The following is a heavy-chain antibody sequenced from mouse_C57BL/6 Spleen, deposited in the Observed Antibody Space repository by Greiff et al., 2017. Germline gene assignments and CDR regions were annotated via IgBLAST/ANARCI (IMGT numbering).Heavy chain of an antibody. CDR2: ISSGSSTI. Sequence: EVQGVESGGGLVKPGGSLKLSCAASGFTFSDYGMHWVRQAPEKGLEWVAYISSGSSTIYYADTVKGRFTISRDNAKNTLFLQMTSLRSEDTAMYYCAKLGRQYYYAMDYWGQGTSVTVSS. D-gene: IGHD4-1*01. V-gene: IGHV5-17*01. J-gene: IGHJ4*01. CDR3: AKLGRQYYYAMDY. CDR1: GFTFSDYG.